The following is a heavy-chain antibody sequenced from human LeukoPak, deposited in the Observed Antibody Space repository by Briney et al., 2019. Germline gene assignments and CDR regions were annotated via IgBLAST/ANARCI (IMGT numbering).Heavy chain of an antibody. V-gene: IGHV3-23*01. CDR1: GFTFTNYA. CDR3: ARDGDILVVYGLDY. D-gene: IGHD2-8*02. CDR2: ISGSGGST. Sequence: TGGSLRLSCAASGFTFTNYAMSWVRQAPGKGLEWVSAISGSGGSTYYADSVKGRFTISRDNSKNTLYLQMNSLRDEDTAVYYCARDGDILVVYGLDYWGQGTLVTVSS. J-gene: IGHJ4*02.